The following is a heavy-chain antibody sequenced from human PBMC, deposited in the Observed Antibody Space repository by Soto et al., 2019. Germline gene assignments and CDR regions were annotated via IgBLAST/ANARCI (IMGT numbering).Heavy chain of an antibody. D-gene: IGHD2-21*02. Sequence: GSVKVSFKASGYTFTAYYIHWVGQPPGQGLEWMGWVNPNTGDTKYAPKLQGTVSMTRDTSISTAYMELKRMRSDDTAVYYCARQLAYCAGDCYTEPIDYWGQGTLVTVSS. CDR1: GYTFTAYY. CDR2: VNPNTGDT. CDR3: ARQLAYCAGDCYTEPIDY. V-gene: IGHV1-2*02. J-gene: IGHJ4*02.